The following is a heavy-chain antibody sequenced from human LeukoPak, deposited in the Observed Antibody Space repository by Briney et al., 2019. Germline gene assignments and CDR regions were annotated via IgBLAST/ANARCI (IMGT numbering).Heavy chain of an antibody. CDR1: GFTFSSYS. D-gene: IGHD6-13*01. V-gene: IGHV3-48*01. CDR2: ISSSSSTI. J-gene: IGHJ4*02. Sequence: QTGGSLRLSCAASGFTFSSYSMNWVRQAPGKGLEWVSYISSSSSTIYYADSVKGRFTISRDNSKNTLYLQMNSLRAEDTAVYYCAKLGDIAAAGTISYDYWGQGTLVTVSS. CDR3: AKLGDIAAAGTISYDY.